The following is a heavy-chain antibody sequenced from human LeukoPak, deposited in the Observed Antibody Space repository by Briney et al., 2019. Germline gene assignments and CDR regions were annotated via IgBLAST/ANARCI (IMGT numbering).Heavy chain of an antibody. V-gene: IGHV3-23*01. D-gene: IGHD2-2*01. CDR2: NSGSGGST. CDR3: ANVGSSAIRGFDY. CDR1: GFTFSSYA. Sequence: PGGSLRLTCAASGFTFSSYAMSWVRQAPGKGLEWISANSGSGGSTYYADSVKGRFTISRDNSKNTLYLQMNSLRAEDTAVYYCANVGSSAIRGFDYWGQGTLVTVSS. J-gene: IGHJ4*02.